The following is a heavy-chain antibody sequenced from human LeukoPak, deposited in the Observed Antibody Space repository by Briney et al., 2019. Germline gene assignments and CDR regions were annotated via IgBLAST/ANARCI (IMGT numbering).Heavy chain of an antibody. J-gene: IGHJ4*02. CDR2: IYYSGST. CDR3: ARSLLRWYTDY. V-gene: IGHV4-39*01. D-gene: IGHD4-23*01. Sequence: SETLSLTCTVSGGSISSSSYYWGWIRQPPGKGLEWIGSIYYSGSTYYNPSLKSRVTISVDTSKNQFSLKLSSVTAADAAVYYCARSLLRWYTDYWGQRTLVTVSS. CDR1: GGSISSSSYY.